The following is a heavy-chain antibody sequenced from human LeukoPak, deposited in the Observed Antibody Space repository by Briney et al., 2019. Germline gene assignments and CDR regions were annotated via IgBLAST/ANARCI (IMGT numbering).Heavy chain of an antibody. V-gene: IGHV3-9*01. CDR1: GFSFDDYA. CDR3: AKAMSGAVDH. Sequence: SGGSLRLSCAASGFSFDDYAMYWVRQAPGKGLEWVSGITWNSGTLGYADSVKGRFTISRDNAKNSLYLQMNSLRTEDTALHYCAKAMSGAVDHWGQGTLVTVSS. CDR2: ITWNSGTL. D-gene: IGHD4/OR15-4a*01. J-gene: IGHJ4*02.